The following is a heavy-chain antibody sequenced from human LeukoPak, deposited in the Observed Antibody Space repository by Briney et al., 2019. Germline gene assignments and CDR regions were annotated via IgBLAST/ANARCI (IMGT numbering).Heavy chain of an antibody. J-gene: IGHJ4*02. CDR1: GFTFSAYW. CDR3: VRWRGAQSEFEY. Sequence: GGSLRLSCTASGFTFSAYWMTWVRQAPGKGLEFVANIKGDGSQKEYVDSVKGRFTISRDNAKNSLYLQMISLRAEDTAVYYCVRWRGAQSEFEYWGQGTLVTVSS. V-gene: IGHV3-7*01. D-gene: IGHD3-3*01. CDR2: IKGDGSQK.